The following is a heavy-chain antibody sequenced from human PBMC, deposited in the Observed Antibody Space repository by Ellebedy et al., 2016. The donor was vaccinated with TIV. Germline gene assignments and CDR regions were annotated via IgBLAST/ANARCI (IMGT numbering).Heavy chain of an antibody. Sequence: ASVKVSCXTSGYTFNSYGISWVRQAPGQGLEWMGWINTVNNNTNYAHKFQGRVTMTTATSASTAYLELRSLTSDDTAVYYCARPSYFSGGYFFDYWGQGTLITVSS. CDR2: INTVNNNT. J-gene: IGHJ4*02. CDR3: ARPSYFSGGYFFDY. D-gene: IGHD3-10*01. V-gene: IGHV1-18*01. CDR1: GYTFNSYG.